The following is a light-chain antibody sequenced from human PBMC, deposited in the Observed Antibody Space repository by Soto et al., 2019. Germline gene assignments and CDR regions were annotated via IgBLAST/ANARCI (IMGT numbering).Light chain of an antibody. V-gene: IGKV1-39*01. CDR1: QSISSY. Sequence: DIQMTQSPSSLSASVGDRVTITCRASQSISSYLNWYQQKPGKAPKLLIYAASSLQSGVPSRLSGSGSGTDFTLTISSLQPEDFATYYCEQSYSTHWTFGPGTKVDI. J-gene: IGKJ3*01. CDR2: AAS. CDR3: EQSYSTHWT.